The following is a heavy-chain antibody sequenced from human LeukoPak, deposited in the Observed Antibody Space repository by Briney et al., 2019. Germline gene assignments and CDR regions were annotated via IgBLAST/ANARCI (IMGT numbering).Heavy chain of an antibody. D-gene: IGHD2-15*01. V-gene: IGHV4-31*03. CDR3: ARVGCSGGSCYSHPKRYFDY. CDR2: IYYSGST. Sequence: SETLSLTCTVSGGSISSGGYYWSWIRQHPGKGLEWIGYIYYSGSTYYNPSLKSRVTISVDTSKNQFSLKLSSVTAADTAVYYCARVGCSGGSCYSHPKRYFDYGGQGTLVTVSS. J-gene: IGHJ4*02. CDR1: GGSISSGGYY.